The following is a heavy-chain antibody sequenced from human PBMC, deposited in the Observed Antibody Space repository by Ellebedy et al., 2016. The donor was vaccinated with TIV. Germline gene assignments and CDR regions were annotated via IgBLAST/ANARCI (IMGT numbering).Heavy chain of an antibody. J-gene: IGHJ3*02. CDR2: IIPIFGTA. Sequence: AASVKVSCKASGGTFSSYAISWVRQAPGQGLEWMGGIIPIFGTANYAQKFQGRVTITADESTSTAYMELSSLRSEDTAVYYCARDRVEDIVVALHAFDIWGQGTMVTVSS. CDR1: GGTFSSYA. D-gene: IGHD2-15*01. V-gene: IGHV1-69*13. CDR3: ARDRVEDIVVALHAFDI.